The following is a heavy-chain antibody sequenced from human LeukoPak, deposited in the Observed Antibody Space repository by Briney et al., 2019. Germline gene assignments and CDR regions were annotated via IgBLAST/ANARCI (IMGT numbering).Heavy chain of an antibody. CDR3: ARGAAGYSYG. J-gene: IGHJ4*02. V-gene: IGHV4-59*01. CDR2: IYYSGST. Sequence: PSETLSLTCTVSGGSISSYYWSWIRQPPGKGLEWIGHIYYSGSTNYNPSLKSRITISIDTSKNQFSLRLSSVTAADTAVYYCARGAAGYSYGWGQGTLVTVSS. CDR1: GGSISSYY. D-gene: IGHD5-18*01.